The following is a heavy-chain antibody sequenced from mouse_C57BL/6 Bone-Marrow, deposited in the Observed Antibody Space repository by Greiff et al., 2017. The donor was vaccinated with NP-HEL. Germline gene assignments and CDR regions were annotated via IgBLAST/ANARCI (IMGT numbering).Heavy chain of an antibody. CDR2: IDPSDSYT. CDR3: AREGESFAY. J-gene: IGHJ3*01. Sequence: VQLQQPGAELVMPGASVKLSCKASGYTFTSYWMHWVKQRPGQGLEWIGEIDPSDSYTNYNQKFKGKSTLTVDKSSSTAYMQLSSLTSEDSAVYYCAREGESFAYWGQGTLVTVSA. CDR1: GYTFTSYW. V-gene: IGHV1-69*01.